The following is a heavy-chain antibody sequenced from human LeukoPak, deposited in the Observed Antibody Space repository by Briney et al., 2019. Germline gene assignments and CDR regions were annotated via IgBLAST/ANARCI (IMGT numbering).Heavy chain of an antibody. D-gene: IGHD3-22*01. J-gene: IGHJ4*02. CDR3: ARDRYPGPYYYDSSGYYTGYFDY. V-gene: IGHV1-18*01. Sequence: ASVKVSCKASGYTFTSYGISWVRQAPGQGLEWMGWISAYKGNTNYAQKLQGRVTMTTDTSTSTAYMELRSLRSDDTAVYYCARDRYPGPYYYDSSGYYTGYFDYWGQGTLVTVSS. CDR1: GYTFTSYG. CDR2: ISAYKGNT.